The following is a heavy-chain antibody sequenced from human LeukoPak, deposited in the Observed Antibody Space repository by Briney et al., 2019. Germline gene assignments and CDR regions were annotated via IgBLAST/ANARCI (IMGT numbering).Heavy chain of an antibody. CDR1: GYTFTSYA. Sequence: ASVKVSCKASGYTFTSYAMNWVRQAPGQGLGWMGWINTNTGNPTYAQGFTGRFVFSLDTSVSTSYLQISSLKAEDTAVYYCARGRITIFGVVAYYMDVWGKGTTVTVSS. J-gene: IGHJ6*03. CDR3: ARGRITIFGVVAYYMDV. CDR2: INTNTGNP. D-gene: IGHD3-3*01. V-gene: IGHV7-4-1*02.